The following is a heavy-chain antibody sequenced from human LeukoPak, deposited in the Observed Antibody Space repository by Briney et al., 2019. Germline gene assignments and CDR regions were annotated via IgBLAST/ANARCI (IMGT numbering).Heavy chain of an antibody. D-gene: IGHD2-15*01. CDR2: NSGYNGNT. J-gene: IGHJ4*02. CDR3: ARTARYCSGGSCSYYFDY. Sequence: SVKVSCKASGYTFNSYAISWVRQAPGQGFEWMGGNSGYNGNTNYAQKLQGRVTMTTDTSTSTVFMELKSLRSDDTAVYYCARTARYCSGGSCSYYFDYWGQGTLVTVSS. V-gene: IGHV1-18*01. CDR1: GYTFNSYA.